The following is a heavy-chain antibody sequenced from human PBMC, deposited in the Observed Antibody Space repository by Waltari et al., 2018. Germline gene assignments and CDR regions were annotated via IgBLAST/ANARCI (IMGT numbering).Heavy chain of an antibody. V-gene: IGHV4-61*02. Sequence: QVQLQESGPGLVRPSQTLSLTCTVSGGSISSGSVYWTWIRPPAGKGLEWVGNIFTSGRPKNNPSFKSRVSVSLDTSENQSSLRLSSVTAADTAVYYCARDEARYYDIMTGGGYYGLDVWGQGTTVTVSS. CDR1: GGSISSGSVY. D-gene: IGHD3-9*01. J-gene: IGHJ6*02. CDR3: ARDEARYYDIMTGGGYYGLDV. CDR2: IFTSGRP.